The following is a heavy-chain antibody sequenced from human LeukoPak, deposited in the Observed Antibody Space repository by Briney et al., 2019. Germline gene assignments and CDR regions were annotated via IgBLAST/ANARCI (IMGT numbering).Heavy chain of an antibody. CDR1: GFTFSSYA. CDR2: ISGSGGGT. D-gene: IGHD3-3*01. CDR3: AKVLRLDAFDI. J-gene: IGHJ3*02. Sequence: GASLRLSCAASGFTFSSYAMSWVRQAPGKGLEWFSTISGSGGGTYYADSVKGRFTISRDNSKNTLYLQMNSLRAEDTAVYYCAKVLRLDAFDIWGQGTMVTVSS. V-gene: IGHV3-23*01.